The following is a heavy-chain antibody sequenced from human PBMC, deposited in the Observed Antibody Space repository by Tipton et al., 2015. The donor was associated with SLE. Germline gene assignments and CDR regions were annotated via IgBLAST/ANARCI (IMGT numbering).Heavy chain of an antibody. CDR1: GASISGGGYS. CDR2: IYHSGTT. D-gene: IGHD6-19*01. V-gene: IGHV4-30-2*01. Sequence: TLSLTCTVSGASISGGGYSWNWIRQPPGKGLEWIGYIYHSGTTYYNPSLKSRVTLSVDKSKNQFSLNLRSVTVADTAVYYCARDGYSSGWDGDFDYWGQGTLVTVSS. CDR3: ARDGYSSGWDGDFDY. J-gene: IGHJ4*02.